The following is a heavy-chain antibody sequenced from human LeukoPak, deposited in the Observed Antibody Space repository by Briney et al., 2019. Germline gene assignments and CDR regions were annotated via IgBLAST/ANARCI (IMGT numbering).Heavy chain of an antibody. J-gene: IGHJ4*02. CDR3: ARHSGREVVRGGIMAGPFDY. CDR2: IYYSGST. Sequence: SETLSLTCTVSGGSISSSSYYWGWIRQPPGKGLEWLGSIYYSGSTYYNPSLKSRVTISVDTSKNQFSLKLSSVTAADTAVYYCARHSGREVVRGGIMAGPFDYWGQGTLVTVSS. V-gene: IGHV4-39*01. D-gene: IGHD3-10*01. CDR1: GGSISSSSYY.